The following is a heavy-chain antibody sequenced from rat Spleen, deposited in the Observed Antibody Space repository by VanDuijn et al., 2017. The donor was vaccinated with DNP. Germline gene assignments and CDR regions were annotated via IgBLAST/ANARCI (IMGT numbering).Heavy chain of an antibody. Sequence: QVQLKESGPGLVRPSETLSLTCTVSGFSLTSYHVSWVRQPPGKGLEWMGVIWDDGSTAYNSALKSRLSISRDTSKSQVFLKMNSVQTEATAMYFCARSIGYTMGFDYWGQGVMVTVSS. CDR1: GFSLTSYH. D-gene: IGHD1-7*01. CDR2: IWDDGST. CDR3: ARSIGYTMGFDY. J-gene: IGHJ2*01. V-gene: IGHV2-32*01.